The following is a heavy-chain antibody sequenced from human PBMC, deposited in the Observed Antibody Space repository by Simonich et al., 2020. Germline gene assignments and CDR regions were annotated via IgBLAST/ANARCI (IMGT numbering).Heavy chain of an antibody. V-gene: IGHV3-23*01. Sequence: EVQLLESGGGLVQPGGSLRLSCAASGFTFSSYAMSWVCQAPGKGQEWVSASSGRGGSTYDADSVKGRFTISRDNSKNTLYLQMNSLRAEDTAVYYCATYYFDYWGQGTLVTVSS. CDR1: GFTFSSYA. J-gene: IGHJ4*02. CDR2: SSGRGGST. CDR3: ATYYFDY.